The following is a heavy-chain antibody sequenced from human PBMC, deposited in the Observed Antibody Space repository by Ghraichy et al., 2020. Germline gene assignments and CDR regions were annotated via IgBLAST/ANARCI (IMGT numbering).Heavy chain of an antibody. Sequence: GGSLRLSCAASGFTFSSYSMNWVRQAPGKRLEWVPSISSSSSYIYYADSVKGRFTISRDNAKNSLYLQMNSLRAEDTAVYYCARDVPGYSSSWYARGRYFDYWGQGTLVTVSS. CDR1: GFTFSSYS. V-gene: IGHV3-21*01. CDR2: ISSSSSYI. CDR3: ARDVPGYSSSWYARGRYFDY. J-gene: IGHJ4*02. D-gene: IGHD6-13*01.